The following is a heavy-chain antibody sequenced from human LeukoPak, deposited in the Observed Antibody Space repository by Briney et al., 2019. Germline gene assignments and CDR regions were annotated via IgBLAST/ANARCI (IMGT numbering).Heavy chain of an antibody. CDR3: ARDQGRWELLAYFDY. D-gene: IGHD1-26*01. J-gene: IGHJ4*02. CDR2: ISSSSSYI. Sequence: GGSLRLSCAASGFTVSSSYMSWVRQAPGKGLEWVSSISSSSSYIYYADSVKGRFTISRDNAKNSLYLQMNSLRAEDTAVYYCARDQGRWELLAYFDYWGQGTLVTVSS. CDR1: GFTVSSSY. V-gene: IGHV3-21*01.